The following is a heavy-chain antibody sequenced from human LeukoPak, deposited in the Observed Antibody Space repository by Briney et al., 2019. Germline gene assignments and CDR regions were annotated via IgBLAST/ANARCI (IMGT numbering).Heavy chain of an antibody. CDR2: IFTSGST. CDR1: GGSISSGSYY. V-gene: IGHV4-61*02. CDR3: AREGSAFDI. Sequence: SETLSLTCTVSGGSISSGSYYWSWIRQPAGKGLEWIGRIFTSGSTNYNPSLKSRVTISMDTSKNQFSLNLSSVTAADTAVYYCAREGSAFDIWGQGTMVTVSS. J-gene: IGHJ3*02.